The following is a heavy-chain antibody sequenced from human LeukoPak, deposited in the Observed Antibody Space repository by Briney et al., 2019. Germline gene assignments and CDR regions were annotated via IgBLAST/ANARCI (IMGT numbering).Heavy chain of an antibody. V-gene: IGHV3-21*01. D-gene: IGHD2-2*01. CDR1: GFTFSNSS. J-gene: IGHJ4*02. CDR3: ARGIVPAAFDY. CDR2: ISSNSGHI. Sequence: GGPLRLSCAASGFTFSNSSINWVGQAPGRGLEWVSSISSNSGHISYADSVKGRFTVSRDNAKNSLYLQMNSLRAEDTAVYYCARGIVPAAFDYWGQGTLVTVSS.